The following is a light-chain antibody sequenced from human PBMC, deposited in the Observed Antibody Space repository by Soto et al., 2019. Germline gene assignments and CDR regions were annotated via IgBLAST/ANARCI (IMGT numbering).Light chain of an antibody. CDR2: VAS. CDR1: QSVSSSY. V-gene: IGKV3-20*01. J-gene: IGKJ3*01. Sequence: EIVLTQSPGTVSVSPGERATLSCRAIQSVSSSYLACHHHKPGQVPRLLIYVASSRATAIPNRFWGSVSGTDFTLTSSSLEPEDIAVYYCQRYGRSPFTFGPGTKVD. CDR3: QRYGRSPFT.